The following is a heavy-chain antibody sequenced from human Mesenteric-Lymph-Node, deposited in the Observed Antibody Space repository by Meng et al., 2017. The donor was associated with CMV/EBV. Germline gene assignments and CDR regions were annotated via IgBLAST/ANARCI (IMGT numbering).Heavy chain of an antibody. V-gene: IGHV4-59*12. Sequence: SETLSLTCTVSGGSISSYYWSWIRQPPGKGLEWIGYISYSGNTNYNPSLKSRVTISLDTSKNHFSLKLSSVTAADTAVYYCARVGGGYVPYFDYWGQGTLVTVSS. CDR3: ARVGGGYVPYFDY. J-gene: IGHJ4*02. CDR1: GGSISSYY. D-gene: IGHD1-26*01. CDR2: ISYSGNT.